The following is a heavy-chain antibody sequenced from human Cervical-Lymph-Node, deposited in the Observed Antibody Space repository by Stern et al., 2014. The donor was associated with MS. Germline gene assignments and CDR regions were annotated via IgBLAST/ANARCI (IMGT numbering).Heavy chain of an antibody. J-gene: IGHJ5*02. Sequence: EEQLVESGGGLVKPGGSLRISCAASGFTFSNAWMTWVRQAPGKGLEWVGRIKSQTDGGTTDYAAPVKGRFIISRDDSKNTLYLQMNSLKTEDTAVYYCATVGPWGQGTLVIVSS. CDR3: ATVGP. CDR2: IKSQTDGGTT. CDR1: GFTFSNAW. V-gene: IGHV3-15*01.